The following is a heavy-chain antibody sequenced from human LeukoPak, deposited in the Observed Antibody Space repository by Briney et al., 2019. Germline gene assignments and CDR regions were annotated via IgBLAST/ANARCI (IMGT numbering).Heavy chain of an antibody. V-gene: IGHV4-59*01. CDR1: GGSISSYY. CDR2: IYYSGST. CDR3: ARMPRVDYDFWSGFGMDV. D-gene: IGHD3-3*01. J-gene: IGHJ6*02. Sequence: PLETLSLTCTVSGGSISSYYWSWIRQPPGKGLEWIGYIYYSGSTNYNPSLKSRVTISVDTSKNQFSLKLSSVTAADTAVYYCARMPRVDYDFWSGFGMDVWGQGTTVTVSS.